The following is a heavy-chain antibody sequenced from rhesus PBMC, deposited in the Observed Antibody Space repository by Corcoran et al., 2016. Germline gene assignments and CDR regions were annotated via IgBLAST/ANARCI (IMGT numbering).Heavy chain of an antibody. CDR3: TRLGGRDDY. Sequence: EVQLVESGGGLVQPGGSLRLSCAASGFTFSSYGMSWVRQAPGKGLEWVSSISSTSSYIYYADSVKGRFTISRDNAKNSLSLQMNSLRAEDTAVYYCTRLGGRDDYWGQGVLVTVSS. CDR1: GFTFSSYG. D-gene: IGHD1-44*02. CDR2: ISSTSSYI. J-gene: IGHJ4*01. V-gene: IGHV3S16*01.